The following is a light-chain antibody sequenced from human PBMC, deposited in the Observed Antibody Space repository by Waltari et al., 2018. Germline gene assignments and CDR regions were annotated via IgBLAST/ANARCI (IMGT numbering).Light chain of an antibody. V-gene: IGLV2-23*01. Sequence: QSALTQPASVSGSPGQSIPIPCTGPNSDFGTYNIVSWYQQYPGKAPKVMIYEGSKRPSGVSSRFSASKSGNTASLTISVLQAEDEADYYCCSYALRSVVFGGGTKVTVL. CDR2: EGS. CDR1: NSDFGTYNI. CDR3: CSYALRSVV. J-gene: IGLJ2*01.